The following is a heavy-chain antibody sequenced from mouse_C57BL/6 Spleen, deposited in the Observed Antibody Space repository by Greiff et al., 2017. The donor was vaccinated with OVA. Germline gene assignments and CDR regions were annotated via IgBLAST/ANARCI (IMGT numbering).Heavy chain of an antibody. Sequence: VQLQQSGPELVKPGDSVKISCKASGYSFTGYFMNWVMQSHGKSLEWIGRINPYNGDTFYNQKFKGKATLTVDKSSSTAHMELRSLTSEDSAVYYCARGGAYYSNYDYFDYWGQGTTLTVSS. D-gene: IGHD2-5*01. V-gene: IGHV1-20*01. CDR1: GYSFTGYF. J-gene: IGHJ2*01. CDR3: ARGGAYYSNYDYFDY. CDR2: INPYNGDT.